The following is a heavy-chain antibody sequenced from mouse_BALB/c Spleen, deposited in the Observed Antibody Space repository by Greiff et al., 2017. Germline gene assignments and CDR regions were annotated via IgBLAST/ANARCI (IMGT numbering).Heavy chain of an antibody. CDR2: INPSNGGT. CDR3: TRDYGSDAMDY. D-gene: IGHD1-1*01. V-gene: IGHV1S81*02. Sequence: QFQLQQSGAELVKPGASVKLSCKASGYTFTSYYMYWVKQRPGQGLEWIGEINPSNGGTNFNEKIKSKATLTVDKSSSTAYMQLSSLTSEDSAVYYCTRDYGSDAMDYWGQGTSVTVSS. CDR1: GYTFTSYY. J-gene: IGHJ4*01.